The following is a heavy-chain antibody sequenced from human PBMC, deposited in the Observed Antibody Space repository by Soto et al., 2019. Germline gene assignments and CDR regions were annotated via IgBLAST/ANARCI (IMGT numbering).Heavy chain of an antibody. CDR2: IYYNGGTA. D-gene: IGHD1-1*01. V-gene: IGHV4-59*01. CDR3: VRVCNDGLGDV. CDR1: GGSLNTYY. J-gene: IGHJ6*02. Sequence: QVQLQESGPGLVKPSETLSLTCTVSGGSLNTYYWSWVRQPPGERLEWIGYIYYNGGTANYNPSLTSRVTISVDTSTNQFSLKLSSVTAADTAVYYCVRVCNDGLGDVWGQGTTVTVSS.